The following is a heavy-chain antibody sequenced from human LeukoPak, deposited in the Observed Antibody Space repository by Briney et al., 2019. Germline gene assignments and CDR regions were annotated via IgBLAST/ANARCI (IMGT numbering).Heavy chain of an antibody. CDR1: GYTFTNYY. J-gene: IGHJ5*02. CDR2: IDPNNGDA. V-gene: IGHV1-2*06. Sequence: GASVKVSCKASGYTFTNYYIHWVRQAPGQGLEWVGRIDPNNGDANYAQKFQGRVTMTRDTSITTAYMELSSLRSDDTAVYCCSNVLVASPWGQGTLVTVSS. CDR3: SNVLVASP. D-gene: IGHD3-16*01.